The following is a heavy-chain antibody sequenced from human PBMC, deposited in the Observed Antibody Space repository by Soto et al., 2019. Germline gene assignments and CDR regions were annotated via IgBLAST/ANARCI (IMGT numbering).Heavy chain of an antibody. CDR3: ARGDSTDCSNGVCSFFYNHDMDV. CDR2: INPKSGGT. D-gene: IGHD2-8*01. J-gene: IGHJ6*02. CDR1: GYSFTDYH. Sequence: ASVKVSCKASGYSFTDYHIHWVRQAPGQGLEWLGRINPKSGGTSTAQKFQGWVTMTTDTSISTASMELTRLTSDDTAIYYCARGDSTDCSNGVCSFFYNHDMDVWGQGNTVTASS. V-gene: IGHV1-2*04.